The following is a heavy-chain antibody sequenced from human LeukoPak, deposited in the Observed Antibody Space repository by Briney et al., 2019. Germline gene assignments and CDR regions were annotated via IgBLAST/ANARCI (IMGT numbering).Heavy chain of an antibody. D-gene: IGHD3-22*01. CDR1: GYTFTSYG. Sequence: ASEKVSCKASGYTFTSYGISWVRQAPGQGLEWMGWISAYNGNTNYAQKLQGRVTMTTDTSTSTAYMELRSLRSDDTAVYYCARVPSPDYYDSSGYYYVLDFDYWGQGTLVTVSS. CDR2: ISAYNGNT. CDR3: ARVPSPDYYDSSGYYYVLDFDY. V-gene: IGHV1-18*01. J-gene: IGHJ4*02.